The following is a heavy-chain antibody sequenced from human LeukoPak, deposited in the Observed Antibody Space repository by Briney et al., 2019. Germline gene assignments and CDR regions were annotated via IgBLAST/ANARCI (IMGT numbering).Heavy chain of an antibody. Sequence: GASVKVSCKASGYTFTSYYMHWVRQAPGQGLEWMGIINPSGGSTSYAQKFQGRVTMTRDTSKNQFSLKLSSVTAADTAVYYCARALPYSSGHFDYWGQGTLVTVSS. CDR1: GYTFTSYY. D-gene: IGHD6-19*01. J-gene: IGHJ4*02. CDR3: ARALPYSSGHFDY. CDR2: INPSGGST. V-gene: IGHV1-46*01.